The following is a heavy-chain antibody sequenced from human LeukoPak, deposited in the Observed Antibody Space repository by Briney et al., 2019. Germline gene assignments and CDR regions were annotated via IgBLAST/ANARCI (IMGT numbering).Heavy chain of an antibody. J-gene: IGHJ3*01. Sequence: SETLSLTCTVSGGSISYYYWSWIRQPPGKGLERIGYVYYTGGTEYNPSLKSRVTISVDTSRNQFSLNLKSVAAAYTAVYYCARAGGLPRDDAFDLWGQGTMVTVSS. V-gene: IGHV4-59*01. CDR2: VYYTGGT. CDR1: GGSISYYY. CDR3: ARAGGLPRDDAFDL. D-gene: IGHD3-10*01.